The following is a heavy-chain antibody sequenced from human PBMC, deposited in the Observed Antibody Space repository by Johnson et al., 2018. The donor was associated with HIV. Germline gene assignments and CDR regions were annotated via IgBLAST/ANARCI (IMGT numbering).Heavy chain of an antibody. Sequence: VQLVESGGGVVQPGRSLRLSCAASGFTFSNAWMSWVRQAPGQGLEWVGRIKSKTVGGPPDYAAPVKGRFTISRDDSKNTLYLQMNSLKTEDTAVYYCTTGLPGATYDAFDIWGQGTMVTVSS. V-gene: IGHV3-15*01. CDR1: GFTFSNAW. J-gene: IGHJ3*02. CDR3: TTGLPGATYDAFDI. D-gene: IGHD5-12*01. CDR2: IKSKTVGGPP.